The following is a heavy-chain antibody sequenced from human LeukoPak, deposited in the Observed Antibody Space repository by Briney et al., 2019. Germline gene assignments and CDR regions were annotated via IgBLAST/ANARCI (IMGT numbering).Heavy chain of an antibody. CDR3: AKDPNYYGSGDFDY. CDR2: MAYDGSNK. V-gene: IGHV3-30*02. Sequence: GGSLRLSCAASGFTFSSYGMHWVRQAPGKGLEWAAFMAYDGSNKYYADSVRGRFTISRDNSKNTLYLQMNSLRAEDTAVYYCAKDPNYYGSGDFDYWGQGTLATVSS. D-gene: IGHD3-10*01. J-gene: IGHJ4*02. CDR1: GFTFSSYG.